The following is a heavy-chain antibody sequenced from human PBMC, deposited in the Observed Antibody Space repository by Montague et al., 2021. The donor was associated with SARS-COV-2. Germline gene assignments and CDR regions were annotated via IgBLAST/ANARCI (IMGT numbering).Heavy chain of an antibody. CDR1: GDSVFSNSFA. Sequence: CAISGDSVFSNSFAWSWIRQSPSRGLEWLGRTYYRSKWYSDYAPSVRGRLTVNPDASKNEFSLELNYVTPEDTAVYYCVRYSGWFYFDFWGQGTLVTVSS. V-gene: IGHV6-1*01. CDR2: TYYRSKWYS. J-gene: IGHJ4*02. CDR3: VRYSGWFYFDF. D-gene: IGHD6-19*01.